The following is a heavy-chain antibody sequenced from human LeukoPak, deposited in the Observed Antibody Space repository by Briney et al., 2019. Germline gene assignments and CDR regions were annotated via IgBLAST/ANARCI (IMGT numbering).Heavy chain of an antibody. V-gene: IGHV3-23*01. Sequence: GGSLRLSCAASGFTFSSYGMSWVRQAPGKGLEWVSAISGSGGSTYYADSVKGRFTISRDNSKNTLYLQMNSLRAEDTAVYYCAKDADRGFSYGGIRESYFDYWGQGTLVTVSS. CDR1: GFTFSSYG. CDR2: ISGSGGST. CDR3: AKDADRGFSYGGIRESYFDY. D-gene: IGHD5-18*01. J-gene: IGHJ4*02.